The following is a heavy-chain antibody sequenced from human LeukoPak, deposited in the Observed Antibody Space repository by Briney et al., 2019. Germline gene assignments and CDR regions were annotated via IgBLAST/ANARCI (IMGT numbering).Heavy chain of an antibody. CDR3: AKGRGTTVTAAANY. CDR2: ISGTGGTT. J-gene: IGHJ4*02. D-gene: IGHD4-17*01. CDR1: GFTFSGYA. Sequence: GGSLRLSCAASGFTFSGYAMSWVRQAPGKGLEWVSTISGTGGTTYYADSVRGRFTISRDNSKNTLFLQFNSLRADDTAVYYCAKGRGTTVTAAANYWGQGTLVTVSS. V-gene: IGHV3-23*01.